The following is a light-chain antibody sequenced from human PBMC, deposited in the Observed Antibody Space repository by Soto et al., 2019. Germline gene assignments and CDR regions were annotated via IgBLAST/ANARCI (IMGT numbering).Light chain of an antibody. V-gene: IGKV3-20*01. Sequence: WYRATLSCRDSQTVSSNNLAWYQQKRGQAPRLLIYGASSRAAAIPDRFRGSGSGTDFTLIISSLAPEDFAVYYCQQYGSSPFTFGPGIKVDIK. CDR2: GAS. CDR1: QTVSSNN. J-gene: IGKJ3*01. CDR3: QQYGSSPFT.